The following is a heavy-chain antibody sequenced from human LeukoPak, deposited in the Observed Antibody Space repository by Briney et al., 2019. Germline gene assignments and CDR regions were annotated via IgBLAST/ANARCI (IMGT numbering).Heavy chain of an antibody. CDR3: ARAAYSSSPDY. J-gene: IGHJ4*02. Sequence: PGGSLRLSCAVSGFTFSSYSMNWVRQARGKGLEWVSYISPSSSDIYYADSVKGRFTIYRDNAKSSLYLHMNSLRDEDTAVYYCARAAYSSSPDYWGQGTLVTVSS. V-gene: IGHV3-48*02. CDR1: GFTFSSYS. D-gene: IGHD6-13*01. CDR2: ISPSSSDI.